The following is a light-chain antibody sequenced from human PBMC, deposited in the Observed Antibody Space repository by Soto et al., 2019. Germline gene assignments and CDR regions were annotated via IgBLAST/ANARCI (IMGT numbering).Light chain of an antibody. CDR3: QQYNSFPYT. V-gene: IGKV1-5*03. CDR1: QSMSIY. CDR2: KAS. Sequence: DIQMTQSPSTLSASVGDRVTITCRASQSMSIYLAWYQQKPGRAPKLLMYKASSLESGVPSRFGGSGSGTEFTLTISSLQPDDSATYYCQQYNSFPYTFGQGTKLEIK. J-gene: IGKJ2*01.